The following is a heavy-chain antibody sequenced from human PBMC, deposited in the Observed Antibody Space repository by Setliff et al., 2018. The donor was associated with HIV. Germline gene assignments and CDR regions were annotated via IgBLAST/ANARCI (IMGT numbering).Heavy chain of an antibody. D-gene: IGHD5-12*01. J-gene: IGHJ4*02. CDR3: ARMYSGYDWSPAGARTRYFDY. CDR1: GGTFSSYA. V-gene: IGHV1-69*05. Sequence: GASVKVSCKASGGTFSSYAISWVRQAPGQGLEWMGGIIPIFGTTNYAQKFQGRVTITTDESTTTAYMELSSLRSEDTAVYYCARMYSGYDWSPAGARTRYFDYWGQGTLVTVSS. CDR2: IIPIFGTT.